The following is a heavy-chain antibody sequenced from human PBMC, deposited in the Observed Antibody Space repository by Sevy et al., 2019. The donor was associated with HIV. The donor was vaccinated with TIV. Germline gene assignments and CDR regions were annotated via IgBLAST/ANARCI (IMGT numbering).Heavy chain of an antibody. CDR3: ARQGGIVDRAFDY. CDR2: MFYSGST. V-gene: IGHV4-39*01. D-gene: IGHD2-21*01. J-gene: IGHJ4*02. CDR1: GDSISSSSYD. Sequence: SETLSLTCTISGDSISSSSYDWGWIRQPPGKGLEWIGSMFYSGSTYYNPSLKSRVIISVDMSKNHFSVKLSSVTAADTAVYYCARQGGIVDRAFDYWGQGTLVTVSS.